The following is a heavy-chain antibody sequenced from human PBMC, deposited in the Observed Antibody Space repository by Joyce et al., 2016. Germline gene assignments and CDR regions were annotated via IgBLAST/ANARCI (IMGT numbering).Heavy chain of an antibody. Sequence: DVHLVESGGGLVKPGGSLRLSCAASGFTFSKAWMNWVRQAPGKGLEWVGRIRSNPDGGTTEFAAPVKGRFTISRDDSRNMVFLQLNSLRAEDTAVYFCTTVNFWSNYPGNFWGPGTLVTVSS. CDR2: IRSNPDGGTT. J-gene: IGHJ4*02. CDR3: TTVNFWSNYPGNF. CDR1: GFTFSKAW. D-gene: IGHD3-3*01. V-gene: IGHV3-15*05.